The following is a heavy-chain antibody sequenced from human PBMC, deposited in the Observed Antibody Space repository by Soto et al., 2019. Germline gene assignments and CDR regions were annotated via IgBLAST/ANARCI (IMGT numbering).Heavy chain of an antibody. D-gene: IGHD1-1*01. V-gene: IGHV1-8*01. Sequence: GASVKVSCKASGYTFTSYDINWVRQSTGQGLEWMGRMNPNSGKASYAQKFQGRVTITADNSTSTAYMELSSLRSEDTAVYYCERTPWTGTTTHGYWGQGTLVTVSS. CDR3: ERTPWTGTTTHGY. CDR2: MNPNSGKA. CDR1: GYTFTSYD. J-gene: IGHJ4*02.